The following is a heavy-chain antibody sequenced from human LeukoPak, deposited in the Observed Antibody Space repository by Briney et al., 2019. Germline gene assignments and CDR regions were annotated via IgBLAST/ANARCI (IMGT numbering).Heavy chain of an antibody. V-gene: IGHV3-7*01. Sequence: GGSLRLSCEASGFTFTKFWMSWVRQAPGKGLEWVANIQEDGKKENYVDSVRGRFTISRDNAKNSIYLQMNSLRVEDTAVYYCAKDRCSNGIGCYYYYMDVWGKGTTVTISS. CDR2: IQEDGKKE. CDR3: AKDRCSNGIGCYYYYMDV. D-gene: IGHD2-8*01. CDR1: GFTFTKFW. J-gene: IGHJ6*03.